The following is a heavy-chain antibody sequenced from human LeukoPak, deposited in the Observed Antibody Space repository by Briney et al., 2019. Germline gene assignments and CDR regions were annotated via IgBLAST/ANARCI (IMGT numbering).Heavy chain of an antibody. V-gene: IGHV5-51*01. CDR3: ARGAVAGDLYYFDY. CDR1: GYSFSSYW. D-gene: IGHD6-19*01. CDR2: IYPGDSDT. J-gene: IGHJ4*02. Sequence: ESLKISCKGSGYSFSSYWIAWVRQTPGKGLEWMGIIYPGDSDTRYSPSFQGQVTISADKSINTAYLQWSSLKASDTAVYYCARGAVAGDLYYFDYWGQGTLVTVSS.